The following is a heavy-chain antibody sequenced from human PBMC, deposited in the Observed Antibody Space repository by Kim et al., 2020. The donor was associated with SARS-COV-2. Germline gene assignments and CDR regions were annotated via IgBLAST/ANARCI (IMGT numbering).Heavy chain of an antibody. CDR3: AKDLFIPYYDSSGYQGAFDY. D-gene: IGHD3-22*01. Sequence: GGSLRLSCAASGFTFSSYAMSWVRQAPGKGLEWVSAISGSGGNTYYADSVKGRLPISRDNSKNTLYLQMNSLRAEDPAVYYCAKDLFIPYYDSSGYQGAFDYWGQGTLVTVSS. CDR1: GFTFSSYA. J-gene: IGHJ4*02. V-gene: IGHV3-23*01. CDR2: ISGSGGNT.